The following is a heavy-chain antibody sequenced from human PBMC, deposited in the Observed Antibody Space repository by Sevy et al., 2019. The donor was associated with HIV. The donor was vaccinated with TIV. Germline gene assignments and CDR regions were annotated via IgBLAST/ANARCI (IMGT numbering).Heavy chain of an antibody. Sequence: ASVKVSCKASGGTFSSYAISWVRQAPGQGLEWMGGIIPIFGTANYAQKFQGRVTITADESTSTAYMELSSLRSEDTAVYYCTRNGGAFDNGFDPWGQGTLVTVSS. CDR2: IIPIFGTA. CDR1: GGTFSSYA. CDR3: TRNGGAFDNGFDP. D-gene: IGHD2-8*01. V-gene: IGHV1-69*13. J-gene: IGHJ5*02.